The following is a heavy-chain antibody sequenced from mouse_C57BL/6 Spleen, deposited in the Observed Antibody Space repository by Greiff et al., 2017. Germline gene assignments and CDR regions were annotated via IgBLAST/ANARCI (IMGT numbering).Heavy chain of an antibody. Sequence: LLQSGPELVKPGASVKISCKASGYAFSSSWMNWVKQRPGQGLEWIGRIYPADGDTNYNRKFKGKATLTADKSSSTAYMQLSSPTSEDSAVYFGVREGIYYGNYARDYWGQGTTLTVSS. CDR3: VREGIYYGNYARDY. CDR1: GYAFSSSW. J-gene: IGHJ2*01. V-gene: IGHV1-82*01. CDR2: IYPADGDT. D-gene: IGHD2-1*01.